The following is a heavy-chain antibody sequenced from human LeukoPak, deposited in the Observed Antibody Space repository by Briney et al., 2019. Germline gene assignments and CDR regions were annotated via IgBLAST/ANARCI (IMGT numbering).Heavy chain of an antibody. CDR1: GFTFSSYG. D-gene: IGHD3-10*01. CDR3: AKGEAITMVRGVVDY. Sequence: QPGGSLRLSCAASGFTFSSYGMHWVRQAPGKGLEWVAVISYDGSNKYYADSVKGRFTISRDNSKNTLYLQMSSLRAEDTAVYYCAKGEAITMVRGVVDYWGQGTLVTVSS. V-gene: IGHV3-30*18. CDR2: ISYDGSNK. J-gene: IGHJ4*02.